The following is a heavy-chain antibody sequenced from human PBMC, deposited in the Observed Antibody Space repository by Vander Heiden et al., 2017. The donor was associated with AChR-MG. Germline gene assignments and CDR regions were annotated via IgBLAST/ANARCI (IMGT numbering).Heavy chain of an antibody. D-gene: IGHD3-10*01. CDR1: GFTLSDHY. CDR2: ISGSRSTI. Sequence: QVQLVESGGGLVKPGGSLRPSCPASGFTLSDHYISWIRQAPGKGLEWVSYISGSRSTIYYADSVKGRFTISRDNAKNSLYLQMNSLRAEDTAVYYCARDSGHTVDYWGQGTLVTVSS. V-gene: IGHV3-11*01. J-gene: IGHJ4*02. CDR3: ARDSGHTVDY.